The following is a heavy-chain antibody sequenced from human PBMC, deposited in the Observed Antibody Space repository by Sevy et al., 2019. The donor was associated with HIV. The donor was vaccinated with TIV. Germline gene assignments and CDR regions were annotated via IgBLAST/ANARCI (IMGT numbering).Heavy chain of an antibody. CDR2: IYCSGST. CDR1: GGSISSGGYY. D-gene: IGHD5-12*01. V-gene: IGHV4-31*03. J-gene: IGHJ4*02. Sequence: SETLSLTCTVSGGSISSGGYYWSWIRQHPGKGLEWIGYIYCSGSTYYNPSLKSRVTISVDTSKNQFSLKLSSVTAADTAVYYCARDVTGGYSGYDKDYFDYWGQGTLVTVSS. CDR3: ARDVTGGYSGYDKDYFDY.